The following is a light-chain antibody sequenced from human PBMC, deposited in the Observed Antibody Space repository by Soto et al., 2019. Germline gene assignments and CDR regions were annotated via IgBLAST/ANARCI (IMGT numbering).Light chain of an antibody. Sequence: QSVLTQSPSVSAAPVQKVTISCSGSSSNIGNNYVSWYQQLPGTAPKLLIYDNNKRPSGIPDRFSGSKSGTSGTLDITGLQTGDEADYYCATWDGSLPGEVFGGGTKLTVL. CDR1: SSNIGNNY. J-gene: IGLJ2*01. CDR2: DNN. CDR3: ATWDGSLPGEV. V-gene: IGLV1-51*01.